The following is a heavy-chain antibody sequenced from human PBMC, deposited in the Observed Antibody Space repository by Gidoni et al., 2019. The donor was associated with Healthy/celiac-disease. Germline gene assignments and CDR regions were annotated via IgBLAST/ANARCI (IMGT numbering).Heavy chain of an antibody. CDR2: IYYSGST. V-gene: IGHV4-59*01. CDR3: ARDPRYYYGSGSSYYYYYYGMDV. D-gene: IGHD3-10*01. Sequence: QVQLQESGPGLVKPSETLSLTCTVSGGSISRYYWSWIRQPPGKGLEWIGYIYYSGSTNYNPSLKSRVTISVDTSKNQFSLKLSSVTAADTAVYYCARDPRYYYGSGSSYYYYYYGMDVWGQGTTVTVSS. J-gene: IGHJ6*02. CDR1: GGSISRYY.